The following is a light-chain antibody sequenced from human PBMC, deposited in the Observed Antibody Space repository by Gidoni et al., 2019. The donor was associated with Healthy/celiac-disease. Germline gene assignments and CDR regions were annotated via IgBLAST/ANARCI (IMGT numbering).Light chain of an antibody. CDR1: KLWDKY. Sequence: SSALTQPPSASVSPGQTASITCSGDKLWDKYACWYQQKPGQSPVLVIYQDSKRPSGIPERFSGSNSGNTATLTISGTQAMDEADYYCQAWDSSQVVFGGGTKLTVL. J-gene: IGLJ2*01. CDR3: QAWDSSQVV. CDR2: QDS. V-gene: IGLV3-1*01.